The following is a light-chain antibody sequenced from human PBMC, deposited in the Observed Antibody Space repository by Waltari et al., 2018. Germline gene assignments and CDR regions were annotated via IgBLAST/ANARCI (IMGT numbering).Light chain of an antibody. J-gene: IGLJ1*01. Sequence: SYVLTQPPSVSVAPGQTARITSDGNKIGSKNVHWYQQKPGQAPVLVVYDDGDRPSGIPERFSGSNSGNTATLTISRVDAGDEADYYCQVWDSGSDHYVFGTVTKVTVL. CDR3: QVWDSGSDHYV. V-gene: IGLV3-21*02. CDR2: DDG. CDR1: KIGSKN.